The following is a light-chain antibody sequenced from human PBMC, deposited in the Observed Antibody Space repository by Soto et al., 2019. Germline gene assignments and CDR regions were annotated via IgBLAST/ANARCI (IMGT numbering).Light chain of an antibody. CDR1: SSNIGSKT. CDR3: AGWDERLGASYV. V-gene: IGLV1-44*01. CDR2: STN. J-gene: IGLJ1*01. Sequence: QSVLTQPPSASGTPGQRVTISCSGSSSNIGSKTVNWYQNLPGTAPKLLIYSTNQRPSGVPDRFSGSKSGTSASLAISGLQAEDEADYYCAGWDERLGASYVFGTGTKLTVL.